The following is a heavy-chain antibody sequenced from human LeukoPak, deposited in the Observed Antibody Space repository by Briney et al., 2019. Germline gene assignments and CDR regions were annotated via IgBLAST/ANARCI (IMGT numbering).Heavy chain of an antibody. CDR2: MNPNSGNT. J-gene: IGHJ4*02. V-gene: IGHV1-8*01. CDR1: GYTFTSYD. CDR3: ARGSYYYDSSGYQVDY. Sequence: ASVKVSCKATGYTFTSYDINWVRQATGQGLEWLGWMNPNSGNTGYAQKFQGRVTMTRDTPLRTAYMELSSLGSEDTAVYYCARGSYYYDSSGYQVDYWGQGTLVTVSS. D-gene: IGHD3-22*01.